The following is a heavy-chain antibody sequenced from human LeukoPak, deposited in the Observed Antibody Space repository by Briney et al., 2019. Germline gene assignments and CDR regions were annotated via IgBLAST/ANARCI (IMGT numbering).Heavy chain of an antibody. J-gene: IGHJ5*02. D-gene: IGHD4-23*01. Sequence: SETLFLTCTVSGGYIITSGHYWGWIRRPPGKGLEWIGSVYYTGVTSTNPFFRSRMSISVDTSKNQFSLNLTSVTAADAAVYYCARERSSSGGHNWFDPWGQGTLVTVSS. CDR2: VYYTGVT. CDR3: ARERSSSGGHNWFDP. CDR1: GGYIITSGHY. V-gene: IGHV4-39*07.